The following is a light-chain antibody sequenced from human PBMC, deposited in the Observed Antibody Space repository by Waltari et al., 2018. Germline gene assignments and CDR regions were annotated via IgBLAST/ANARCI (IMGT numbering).Light chain of an antibody. J-gene: IGLJ2*01. CDR1: SRDVGHVDF. CDR3: CSYATRNTPVA. Sequence: QSALTQPASVSGSPGQSITTPCTGRSRDVGHVDFVSWYQKYPGKAPKVIIYEVNKRPSGVSDRFSGSKSGNTASLTISGLQPEDEADYHCCSYATRNTPVAFGGGTKVTLL. CDR2: EVN. V-gene: IGLV2-23*02.